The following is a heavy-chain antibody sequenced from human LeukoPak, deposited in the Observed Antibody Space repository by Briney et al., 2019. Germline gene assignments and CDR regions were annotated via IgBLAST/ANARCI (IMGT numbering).Heavy chain of an antibody. CDR1: GDSIDSINYS. V-gene: IGHV4-61*02. CDR3: ARDRSISIGEFRY. D-gene: IGHD3-10*01. J-gene: IGHJ4*02. Sequence: SQTLSLTCTVSGDSIDSINYSWNWIRQPAGKGPEWIGRISTSGVTSYNPSLESRVTVSLDMAKNQFSLKLASVTAADTAIYYCARDRSISIGEFRYWGKGTLATVSS. CDR2: ISTSGVT.